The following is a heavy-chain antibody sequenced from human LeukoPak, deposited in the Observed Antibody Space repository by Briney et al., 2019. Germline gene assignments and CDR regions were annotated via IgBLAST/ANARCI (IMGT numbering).Heavy chain of an antibody. J-gene: IGHJ4*02. V-gene: IGHV4-59*01. Sequence: SETLSLTCTVSGGSISNYYWSWIRQPPGKGLEWVGYIYSSGSTKYNPSLKSRVTISVDVSKNQFSLKLSSVTAADTALYYCARVTRAYNYGSDFWGQGTLVTVSS. CDR2: IYSSGST. CDR1: GGSISNYY. CDR3: ARVTRAYNYGSDF. D-gene: IGHD5-18*01.